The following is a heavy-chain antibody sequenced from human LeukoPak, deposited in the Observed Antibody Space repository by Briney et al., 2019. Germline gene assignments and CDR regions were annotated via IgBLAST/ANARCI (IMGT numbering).Heavy chain of an antibody. J-gene: IGHJ4*02. CDR2: IKQDGSEK. V-gene: IGHV3-7*03. CDR3: ARDRGIDDYVWGSYRFIDY. CDR1: EFTFSSYW. D-gene: IGHD3-16*02. Sequence: GGSLRLSCAASEFTFSSYWMSWVRQAPGKGLEWVANIKQDGSEKYYVDSVKGRFTISRDNAKNSLYLQMNSLRAEDTAVYYCARDRGIDDYVWGSYRFIDYWGQGTLVTVSS.